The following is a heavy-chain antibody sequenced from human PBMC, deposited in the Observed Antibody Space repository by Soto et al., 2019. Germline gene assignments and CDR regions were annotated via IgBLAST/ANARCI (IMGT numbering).Heavy chain of an antibody. Sequence: SETLSLTCTVSGGSISSYYWSWIRQPPGKGLEWIGYIYYTGTTNYNPSLKSRVTISVDTSENQFSLKLSSVTAADTAVYYCVRGGYRAYGMDGWGQGTTVTVSS. D-gene: IGHD5-12*01. CDR1: GGSISSYY. CDR3: VRGGYRAYGMDG. J-gene: IGHJ6*02. CDR2: IYYTGTT. V-gene: IGHV4-59*01.